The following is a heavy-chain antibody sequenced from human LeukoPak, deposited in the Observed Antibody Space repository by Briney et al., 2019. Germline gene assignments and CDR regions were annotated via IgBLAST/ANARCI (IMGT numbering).Heavy chain of an antibody. CDR2: INQSGST. Sequence: PSETLSLTCAVYGGSFSGYYWSWIRQPPGKGLEWIGEINQSGSTNYNPSLKSRVTISVDTSKNQFSLKLSSVTAADTAVYYCARLYSGSYGYAFDIWGQGTMVTVSS. D-gene: IGHD1-26*01. CDR3: ARLYSGSYGYAFDI. CDR1: GGSFSGYY. J-gene: IGHJ3*02. V-gene: IGHV4-34*01.